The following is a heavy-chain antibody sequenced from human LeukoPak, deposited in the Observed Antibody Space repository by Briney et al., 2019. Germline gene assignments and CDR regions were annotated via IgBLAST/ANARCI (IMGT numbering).Heavy chain of an antibody. Sequence: GESLKISCKGSGYSFATYWIAWVRQMPGKGLEWMGITHPGDSDTRYSPSFQGQVTISADKSISTAYLQWSSLKASDTAMYYCARQVIAATSGLGFWGQGTLVTVSS. CDR2: THPGDSDT. J-gene: IGHJ4*02. V-gene: IGHV5-51*01. CDR1: GYSFATYW. D-gene: IGHD2-21*01. CDR3: ARQVIAATSGLGF.